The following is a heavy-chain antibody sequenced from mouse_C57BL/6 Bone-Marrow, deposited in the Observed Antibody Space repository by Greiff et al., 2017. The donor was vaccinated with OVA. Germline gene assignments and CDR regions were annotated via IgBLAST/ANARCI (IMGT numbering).Heavy chain of an antibody. CDR2: INPYNGGT. D-gene: IGHD2-10*01. J-gene: IGHJ2*01. CDR1: GYTFTDYY. Sequence: VQLQQSGPVLVKPGASVKMSCKASGYTFTDYYMNWVKQSHGKSLEWIGVINPYNGGTSYNQKFKGKATLTVDKSSSTAYMELNSLTSEDSAVYYCGRVGWAYSVDYWGQGTTLTVSS. V-gene: IGHV1-19*01. CDR3: GRVGWAYSVDY.